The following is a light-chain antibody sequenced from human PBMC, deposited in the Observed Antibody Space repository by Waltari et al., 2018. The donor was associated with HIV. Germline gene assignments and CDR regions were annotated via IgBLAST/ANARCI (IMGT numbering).Light chain of an antibody. CDR2: DVT. V-gene: IGLV2-14*01. CDR3: SSYTSTTAWV. Sequence: QSALTPPASVPGSPGQSITISCPGTSSDVGGDNYVSWYQQYPGKAPQLMIYDVTDRPSGVSNRFSGSKSGNTASLTISGLQAEDEADYYCSSYTSTTAWVFGGGTKVTVL. J-gene: IGLJ3*02. CDR1: SSDVGGDNY.